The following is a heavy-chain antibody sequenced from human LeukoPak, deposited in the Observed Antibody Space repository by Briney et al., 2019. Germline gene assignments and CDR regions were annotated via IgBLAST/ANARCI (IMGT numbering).Heavy chain of an antibody. D-gene: IGHD3-10*01. J-gene: IGHJ5*02. CDR2: IYYSGST. Sequence: PSETLSLTCTVSGGSISSSSYYWGWIRQPPGKGLEWTGSIYYSGSTYYNPSLKSRVTISVDTSKNQFSLKLSSVTAADTAVYYCARRERFACWFDPWGQGTLVTVSS. V-gene: IGHV4-39*01. CDR3: ARRERFACWFDP. CDR1: GGSISSSSYY.